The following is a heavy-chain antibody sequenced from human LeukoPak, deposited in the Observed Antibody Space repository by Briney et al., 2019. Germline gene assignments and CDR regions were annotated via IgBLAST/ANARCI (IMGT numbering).Heavy chain of an antibody. D-gene: IGHD5-18*01. V-gene: IGHV4-30-4*01. CDR2: IYYSGSA. Sequence: SQTLSLTCTVSGGSISSGDYYWSWIRQPPGKGLEWIGYIYYSGSAYYNPSLKSRVTISVDTSKNQFSLKLSSVTAADTAVYYCARGQTDSYGYTGFDYWGQGTLVTVSS. CDR1: GGSISSGDYY. J-gene: IGHJ4*02. CDR3: ARGQTDSYGYTGFDY.